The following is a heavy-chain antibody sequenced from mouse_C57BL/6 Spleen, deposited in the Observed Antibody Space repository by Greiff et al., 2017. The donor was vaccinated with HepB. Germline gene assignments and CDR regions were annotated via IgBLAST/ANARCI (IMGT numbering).Heavy chain of an antibody. CDR1: GYAFSSYW. CDR2: IYPGDGDT. CDR3: AKEGIYYDYDRAFAY. J-gene: IGHJ3*01. Sequence: QVQLQQSGAELVKPGASVKISCKASGYAFSSYWMNWVKQRPGKGLEWIGQIYPGDGDTNYNGKFKGKATLTADKSSSTAYMQLSSLTSEDSAVYFCAKEGIYYDYDRAFAYWGQGTLVTVSA. V-gene: IGHV1-80*01. D-gene: IGHD2-4*01.